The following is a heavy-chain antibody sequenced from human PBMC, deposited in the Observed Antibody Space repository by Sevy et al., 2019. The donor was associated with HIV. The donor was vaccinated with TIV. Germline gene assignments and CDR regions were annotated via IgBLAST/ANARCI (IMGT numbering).Heavy chain of an antibody. CDR1: GYTFTDYY. V-gene: IGHV1-2*02. Sequence: ASLKVSCKASGYTFTDYYIHWVRQAPGQGLEWMGWINPNSGDTNYAQKFQGRVTMTRDTSISTAYMELSSLISDDTAVYFCARDGGRITIFGLVTLANWFDPWGQGTLVTVSS. D-gene: IGHD3-3*01. CDR2: INPNSGDT. CDR3: ARDGGRITIFGLVTLANWFDP. J-gene: IGHJ5*02.